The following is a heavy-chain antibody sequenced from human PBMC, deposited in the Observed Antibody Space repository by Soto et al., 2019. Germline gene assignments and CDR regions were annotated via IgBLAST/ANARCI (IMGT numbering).Heavy chain of an antibody. J-gene: IGHJ5*02. CDR2: ISAYNGNT. V-gene: IGHV1-18*01. CDR1: GYIFTTYS. D-gene: IGHD2-2*01. Sequence: QVQMVQSGTEVKKPGASVKVSCKASGYIFTTYSIAWVRQAPGQGLEWMGWISAYNGNTNYAQKFQGRVTMTTDTSTNTAYMELRSLRSDDTAVYFCAREAFGVHASWFDPRGQGTLVTVSS. CDR3: AREAFGVHASWFDP.